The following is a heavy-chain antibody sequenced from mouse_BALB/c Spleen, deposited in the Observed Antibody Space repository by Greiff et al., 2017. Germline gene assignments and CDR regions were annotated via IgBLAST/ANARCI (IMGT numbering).Heavy chain of an antibody. D-gene: IGHD2-3*01. CDR2: ISSGSSTI. V-gene: IGHV5-17*02. CDR3: ASSIYDGYYGGY. J-gene: IGHJ2*01. CDR1: GFTFSSFG. Sequence: DVQLQESGGGLVQPGGSRKLSCAASGFTFSSFGMHWVRQAPEKGLEWVAYISSGSSTIYYADTVKGRFTISRDNPKNTLFLQMTSLRSEDTAMYYCASSIYDGYYGGYWGQGTTLTVSS.